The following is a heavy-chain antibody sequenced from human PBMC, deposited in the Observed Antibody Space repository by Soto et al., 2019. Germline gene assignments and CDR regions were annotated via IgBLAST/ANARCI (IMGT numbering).Heavy chain of an antibody. CDR3: AKGTYYDFWSGSFDY. CDR2: ISGSGGST. J-gene: IGHJ4*02. CDR1: GFTFSSYA. D-gene: IGHD3-3*01. V-gene: IGHV3-23*01. Sequence: GGSLRLSCAASGFTFSSYAMSWVRQATGKGLEWVSAISGSGGSTYYADSVKGRFTISRDNSKNTLYLQMNSLRAEDTAVYYCAKGTYYDFWSGSFDYWGQGTLVTVSS.